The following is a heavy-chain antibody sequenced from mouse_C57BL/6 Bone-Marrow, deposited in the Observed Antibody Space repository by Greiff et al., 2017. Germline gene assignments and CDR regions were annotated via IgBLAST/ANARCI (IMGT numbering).Heavy chain of an antibody. CDR3: ASCVYALAY. CDR1: GYTFTRYW. Sequence: VQLQQSGAELVKPGASVKLSCKASGYTFTRYWMHWVKQRPGQGLEWIGAIAPYASSTYYNQKVKGKVTLTVDKSSNTAYMQIRSLTSEDSAVYYCASCVYALAYGGQGKAITVS. CDR2: IAPYASST. V-gene: IGHV1-50*01. J-gene: IGHJ4*01.